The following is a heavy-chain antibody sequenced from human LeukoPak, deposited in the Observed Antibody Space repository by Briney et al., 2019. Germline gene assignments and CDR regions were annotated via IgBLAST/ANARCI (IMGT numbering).Heavy chain of an antibody. Sequence: SETLSLTCAVYGGPLSGYYWSWIRQPPGKGLEWIGEINHSGSTNYNPSLKSRVTISVDTSKNQFSLKLCSVTAADTAVYYCARGLYYDSSGYQPVFDYWGQGTLVTVSS. CDR2: INHSGST. CDR3: ARGLYYDSSGYQPVFDY. V-gene: IGHV4-34*01. D-gene: IGHD3-22*01. J-gene: IGHJ4*02. CDR1: GGPLSGYY.